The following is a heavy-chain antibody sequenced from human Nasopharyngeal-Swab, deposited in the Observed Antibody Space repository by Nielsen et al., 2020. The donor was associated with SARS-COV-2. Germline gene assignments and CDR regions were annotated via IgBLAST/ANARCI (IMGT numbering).Heavy chain of an antibody. J-gene: IGHJ4*02. Sequence: GESLKISCAASGFIFSASAIHWVRQASGKGLEWVGRLGDKDHNYATTYGASVQGRFTISIDDSKNTAFLQMDSLKTEDTTLYYCTTDFYFDYWGQGTLVTVSS. CDR1: GFIFSASA. CDR3: TTDFYFDY. CDR2: LGDKDHNYAT. V-gene: IGHV3-73*01.